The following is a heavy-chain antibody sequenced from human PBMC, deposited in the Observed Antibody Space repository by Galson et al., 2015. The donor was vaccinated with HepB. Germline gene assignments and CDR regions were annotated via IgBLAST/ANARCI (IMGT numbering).Heavy chain of an antibody. CDR3: AKADGDYDPLTGQLRSWLDP. CDR1: GFRFNIYD. J-gene: IGHJ5*02. V-gene: IGHV3-23*01. D-gene: IGHD3-9*01. Sequence: SLRLSCAASGFRFNIYDMSWVRQAPGKGLEWVSGITNSGGRRYYAEPGKGRFTISRDNSKNTVFLQMDSLRAEDTAVYYCAKADGDYDPLTGQLRSWLDPWGQGTLVTVSS. CDR2: ITNSGGRR.